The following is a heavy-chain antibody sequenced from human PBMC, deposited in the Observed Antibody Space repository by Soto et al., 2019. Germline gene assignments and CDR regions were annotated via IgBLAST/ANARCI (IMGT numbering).Heavy chain of an antibody. CDR3: ARGGRAAYYYYMCV. CDR1: GGSISTYY. V-gene: IGHV4-59*01. CDR2: IYYSGST. J-gene: IGHJ6*03. Sequence: QVQLQESGPGLVKPSETLSLTCNVSGGSISTYYWSWIRQPPGKGLEWIGYIYYSGSTNYNPSLKSRVTISVATSKNQFSLKLTSVTAADTAVYYCARGGRAAYYYYMCVWGKGTTVTVSS.